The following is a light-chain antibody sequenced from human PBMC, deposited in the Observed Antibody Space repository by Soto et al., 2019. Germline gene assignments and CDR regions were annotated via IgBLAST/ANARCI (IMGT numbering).Light chain of an antibody. CDR2: SNT. CDR3: AAWDDSLNGFYV. Sequence: QPVLTQPPSASGTPGQRVTISCSGSTSNIGSNTVNWYQQLPGTAPKLLIYSNTQRPSGVPDRFSGSKSGTSASLAISGLQSEDEADYYCAAWDDSLNGFYVFGTGTKVTVL. CDR1: TSNIGSNT. J-gene: IGLJ1*01. V-gene: IGLV1-44*01.